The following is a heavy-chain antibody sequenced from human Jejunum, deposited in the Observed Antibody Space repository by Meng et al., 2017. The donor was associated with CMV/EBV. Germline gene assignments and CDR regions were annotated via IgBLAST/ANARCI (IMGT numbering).Heavy chain of an antibody. CDR3: VIVRNYNYDSSGHSLDF. J-gene: IGHJ4*02. V-gene: IGHV3-7*01. CDR2: IKSDGSEQ. D-gene: IGHD3-22*01. CDR1: FNIYW. Sequence: FNIYWMTWVRQAPGKGLEWVADIKSDGSEQNYVDSVKGRFTISRDNVRNSLYLQMNSLRVEDTAVYYCVIVRNYNYDSSGHSLDFWGQGTLVTVSS.